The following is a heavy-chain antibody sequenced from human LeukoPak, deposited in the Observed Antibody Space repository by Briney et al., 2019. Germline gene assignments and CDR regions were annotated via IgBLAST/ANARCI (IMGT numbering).Heavy chain of an antibody. CDR2: IYYTGTT. D-gene: IGHD6-13*01. CDR3: ARVVAAAGNNWFDP. Sequence: SETLSLTCTVSGGYISSSSYSWGWIRQPPGKGLEWIGNIYYTGTTYSNPSLKSRVTISVDTSKNQFSLKLNSVTAADTAVYYCARVVAAAGNNWFDPWGQGTLVTVSS. V-gene: IGHV4-39*07. CDR1: GGYISSSSYS. J-gene: IGHJ5*02.